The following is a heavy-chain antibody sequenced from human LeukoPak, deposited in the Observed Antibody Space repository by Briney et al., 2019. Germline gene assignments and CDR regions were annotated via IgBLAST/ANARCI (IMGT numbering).Heavy chain of an antibody. CDR2: IKSKTDGGTT. J-gene: IGHJ4*02. CDR3: TTSLPDSSGYYYYFDY. Sequence: GGSLRLSCAASGFTFSNAWMSWVRQAPGKGLEWVGRIKSKTDGGTTDYAAPVKGRFTISRDDSKNTLYLQMNSLKTEDTAVYYCTTSLPDSSGYYYYFDYWGQGTLVTVSS. CDR1: GFTFSNAW. D-gene: IGHD3-22*01. V-gene: IGHV3-15*01.